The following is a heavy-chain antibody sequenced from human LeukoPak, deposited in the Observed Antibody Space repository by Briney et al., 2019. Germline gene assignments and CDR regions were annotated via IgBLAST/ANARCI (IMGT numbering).Heavy chain of an antibody. J-gene: IGHJ4*02. V-gene: IGHV4-34*01. CDR3: ARGLLSSARKHGSGSSSYYFDY. D-gene: IGHD3-10*01. CDR2: INHSGST. Sequence: PSETLSLTCAVYGGSFSGYYWSWIRQPPGMGLEWIGEINHSGSTNYNPSLKSRVTISVDTSKNQFSLKLSSVTAADTAVYYCARGLLSSARKHGSGSSSYYFDYWGRGTLVTVSS. CDR1: GGSFSGYY.